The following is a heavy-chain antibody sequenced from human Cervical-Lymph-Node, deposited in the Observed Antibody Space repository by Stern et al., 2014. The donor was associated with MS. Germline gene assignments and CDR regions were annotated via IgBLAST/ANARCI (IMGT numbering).Heavy chain of an antibody. D-gene: IGHD5-12*01. V-gene: IGHV4-39*01. Sequence: QLVESGPGLVKPSETLSLTCSVSGGSISRSTYYWGWIRQPPGKGLEWIGSIYYSGTTYYNPSLKSRVTIDTSTNQFSLRLTPVTAADTAVYYCARHDGWLPHYWSQGTLVTVSS. J-gene: IGHJ4*02. CDR1: GGSISRSTYY. CDR2: IYYSGTT. CDR3: ARHDGWLPHY.